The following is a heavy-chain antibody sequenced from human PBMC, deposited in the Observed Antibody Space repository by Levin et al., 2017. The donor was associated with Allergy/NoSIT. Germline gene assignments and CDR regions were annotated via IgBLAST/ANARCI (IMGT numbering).Heavy chain of an antibody. CDR1: GFTFSSYG. V-gene: IGHV3-30*18. Sequence: GGSLRLSCAASGFTFSSYGMHWVRQAPGKGLEWVAVISYDGSNKYYADSVKGRFTISRDNSKNTLYLQMNSLRAEDTAVYYCAKDRSGWSRLAMYYFDYWGQGTLVTVSS. J-gene: IGHJ4*02. CDR2: ISYDGSNK. CDR3: AKDRSGWSRLAMYYFDY. D-gene: IGHD6-19*01.